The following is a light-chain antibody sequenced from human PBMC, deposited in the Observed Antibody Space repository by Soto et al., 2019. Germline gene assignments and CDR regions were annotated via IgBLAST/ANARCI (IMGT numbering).Light chain of an antibody. CDR1: QSVSSN. V-gene: IGKV3-15*01. CDR3: QQYNNWPPWT. J-gene: IGKJ1*01. Sequence: EIVLTQSPATLSVSPGDRATLSCRASQSVSSNLAWYQQKPGQAPRLLIYGASTRATGIPARFSGSGSGTEFTLTISGLQSEDFAVYYCQQYNNWPPWTFGQGTKVDIK. CDR2: GAS.